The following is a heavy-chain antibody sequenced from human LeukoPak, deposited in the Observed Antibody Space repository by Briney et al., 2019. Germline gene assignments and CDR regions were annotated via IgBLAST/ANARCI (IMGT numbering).Heavy chain of an antibody. Sequence: GASVKVSCKASGYTFTSYGISWVRQAPGQGLEWMGWISAYNGNTNYAQKLQGRVTMTTDTSTSTAYMELRSLRSDDTAVCYCARDQDYYDSSGYYYTDAFDIWGQGTMVTVSS. CDR1: GYTFTSYG. CDR2: ISAYNGNT. CDR3: ARDQDYYDSSGYYYTDAFDI. J-gene: IGHJ3*02. D-gene: IGHD3-22*01. V-gene: IGHV1-18*01.